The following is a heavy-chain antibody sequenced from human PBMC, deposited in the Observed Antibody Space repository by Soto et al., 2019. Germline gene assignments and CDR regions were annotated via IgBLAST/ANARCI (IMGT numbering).Heavy chain of an antibody. V-gene: IGHV3-48*01. CDR3: ARDLGSSWYPEYFQH. Sequence: PGGSLRLSCAASGFTFSSYSMNWVRQAPGKGLEWVSYISSSSSTIYYADSVKGRFTISRDNAKNSLYLQMNSLRAEDTAEYYCARDLGSSWYPEYFQHWGQGTLVTVSS. CDR1: GFTFSSYS. D-gene: IGHD6-13*01. CDR2: ISSSSSTI. J-gene: IGHJ1*01.